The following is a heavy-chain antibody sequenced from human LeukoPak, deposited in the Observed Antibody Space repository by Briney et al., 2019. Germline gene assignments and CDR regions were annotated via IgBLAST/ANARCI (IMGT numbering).Heavy chain of an antibody. CDR1: GGSISSYY. Sequence: SETLSLTCTVSGGSISSYYWSWIRQPPGKGLEWIGYIYYSGSTNYNPSLKSRVTISVDTSKNQFSLKLSSVTAADTAVYYCARRESGRPFDYWGQGTLVTVSS. D-gene: IGHD6-6*01. V-gene: IGHV4-59*08. J-gene: IGHJ4*02. CDR3: ARRESGRPFDY. CDR2: IYYSGST.